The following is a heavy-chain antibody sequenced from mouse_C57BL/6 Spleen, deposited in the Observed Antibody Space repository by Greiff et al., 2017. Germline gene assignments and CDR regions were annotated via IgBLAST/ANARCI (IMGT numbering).Heavy chain of an antibody. V-gene: IGHV1-26*01. D-gene: IGHD2-5*01. CDR3: AREDSNYQAWFAY. CDR2: INPNNGGT. J-gene: IGHJ3*01. CDR1: GYTFTDYY. Sequence: VQLQQSGPELVKPGASVKISCKASGYTFTDYYMNWVKQSHGKSLEWIGDINPNNGGTSYNQKFKGKATLTVDKSSSTAYMELRSLTSEDSAVYYCAREDSNYQAWFAYWGQGTLVTVSA.